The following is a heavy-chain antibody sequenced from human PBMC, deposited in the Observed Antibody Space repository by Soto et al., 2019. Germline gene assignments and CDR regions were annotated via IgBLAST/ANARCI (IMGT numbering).Heavy chain of an antibody. D-gene: IGHD3-10*01. J-gene: IGHJ4*02. CDR3: ARASMVRGVGPFDY. CDR1: GGSISSGGYS. V-gene: IGHV4-30-2*01. CDR2: IYHSGST. Sequence: SETLSLTCAVSGGSISSGGYSWSWIRQPPGKGLEWIGYIYHSGSTYYSPSLKSRVTISVDRSKNQFSLKLSSVTAADTAVYYCARASMVRGVGPFDYWGQGTLVTVSS.